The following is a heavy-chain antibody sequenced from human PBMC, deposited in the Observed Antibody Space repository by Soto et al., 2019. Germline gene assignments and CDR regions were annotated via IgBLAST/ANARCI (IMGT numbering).Heavy chain of an antibody. CDR2: ISYDGSNK. Sequence: QVQLVESGGGVVQPGRSLRLSCAASGFTFSSYAMHWVRQAPGKGLEWVAVISYDGSNKYYADSVKGRFTISRDNSKTTLSLPMNRLRAEDTAVYYCARDPLWGTAMVLWYFDLWGRGTLVTVSS. D-gene: IGHD5-18*01. CDR3: ARDPLWGTAMVLWYFDL. J-gene: IGHJ2*01. CDR1: GFTFSSYA. V-gene: IGHV3-30-3*01.